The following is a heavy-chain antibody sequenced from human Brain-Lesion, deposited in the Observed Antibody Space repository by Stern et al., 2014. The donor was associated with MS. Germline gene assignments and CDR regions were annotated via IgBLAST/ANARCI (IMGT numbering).Heavy chain of an antibody. Sequence: EVQLVESGGGLVQPGGSLRLSCAGSGFSLSSYWMNWVRQAPGKGPELVATIKQDGSERYYVDSVKGRFTISRDNSKNSVFLQMNSLRVDDTSVYYCARDCGSGSCYQTQYYYGVDVWGQGTTVIVSS. CDR1: GFSLSSYW. V-gene: IGHV3-7*01. D-gene: IGHD2-15*01. J-gene: IGHJ6*02. CDR2: IKQDGSER. CDR3: ARDCGSGSCYQTQYYYGVDV.